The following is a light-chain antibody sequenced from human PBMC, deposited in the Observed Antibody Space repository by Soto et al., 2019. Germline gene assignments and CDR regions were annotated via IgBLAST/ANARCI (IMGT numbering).Light chain of an antibody. Sequence: QSALTQPASVSGSPGQSITISCTGTSSDVGSYNFVSWYQQHPGTAPKLLIYGNINRPSGVPDRFSASKSGTSASLAIIGLQAEDEADYYCQSYDSSLTGHYVFGTGTKVTVL. CDR2: GNI. V-gene: IGLV2-14*02. CDR1: SSDVGSYNF. CDR3: QSYDSSLTGHYV. J-gene: IGLJ1*01.